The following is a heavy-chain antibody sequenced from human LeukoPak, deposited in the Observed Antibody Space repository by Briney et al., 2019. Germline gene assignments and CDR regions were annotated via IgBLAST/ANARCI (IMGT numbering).Heavy chain of an antibody. J-gene: IGHJ4*02. V-gene: IGHV3-23*01. CDR2: ISGSGGST. D-gene: IGHD1-26*01. CDR3: VKVGGSYYGDFDY. CDR1: GFTFSSYA. Sequence: GGSLRLSCAASGFTFSSYAMSWVRQAPGKGLEWVSAISGSGGSTYYADSVKGRFTISRDNSKNTLYLQTNSLGAEDTAVYYCVKVGGSYYGDFDYWGQGTLVTVSS.